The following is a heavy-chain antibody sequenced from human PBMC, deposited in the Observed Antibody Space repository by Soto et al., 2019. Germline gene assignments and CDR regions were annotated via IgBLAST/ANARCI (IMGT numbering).Heavy chain of an antibody. CDR1: GFTFNSYA. V-gene: IGHV3-30-3*01. D-gene: IGHD5-12*01. J-gene: IGHJ6*02. CDR2: ISYDGSNK. CDR3: ARDKYSGFDIWYYYGMDV. Sequence: QVQLVESGGGVVQPGRSLRLSCAASGFTFNSYAMNWVRQSPGKGLEWVAVISYDGSNKYYADSVKGRFTISRDNSQNTVYLQMNSLGAEDTAVYDCARDKYSGFDIWYYYGMDVWGQGTTVTVSS.